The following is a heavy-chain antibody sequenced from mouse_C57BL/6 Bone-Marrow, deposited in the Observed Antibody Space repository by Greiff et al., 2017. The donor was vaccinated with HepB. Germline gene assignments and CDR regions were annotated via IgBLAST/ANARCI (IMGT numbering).Heavy chain of an antibody. CDR2: IYPGDGDT. CDR1: GYAFSSSW. J-gene: IGHJ4*01. Sequence: VHLVESGPELVKPGASVKISCKASGYAFSSSWMNWVKQRPGKGLEWIGRIYPGDGDTNYNGKFKGKATLTADKSSSTAYMQLSSLTSEDSAVYFCARTAGNYAMDYWGQGTSVTVSS. CDR3: ARTAGNYAMDY. D-gene: IGHD1-2*01. V-gene: IGHV1-82*01.